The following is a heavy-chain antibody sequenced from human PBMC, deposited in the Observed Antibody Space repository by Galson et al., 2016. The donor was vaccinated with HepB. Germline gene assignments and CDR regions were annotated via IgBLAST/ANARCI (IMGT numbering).Heavy chain of an antibody. J-gene: IGHJ4*02. CDR3: ASFLAKHYPGSGNYYTGFDY. D-gene: IGHD3-10*01. V-gene: IGHV1-3*01. Sequence: SVKVSCKASGYSFITYAMHWVRQAPGQRLEWMGWINADNGNTKYSQKFQGRVTITRDTSASTAYMDLSSLRSEDTAVDYCASFLAKHYPGSGNYYTGFDYWGQGTLVTVSS. CDR2: INADNGNT. CDR1: GYSFITYA.